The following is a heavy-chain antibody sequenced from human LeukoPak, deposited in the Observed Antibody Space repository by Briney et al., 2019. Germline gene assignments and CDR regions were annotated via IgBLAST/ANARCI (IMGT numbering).Heavy chain of an antibody. J-gene: IGHJ4*02. Sequence: SETLSLTCAVSGGSISSGGYSWSWIRQPPGKGLEWIGYIYYSGSTYYNPSLKSRVTISVDTSKNQFSLKLSSVTAADTAVYYCARGRRYNWNPEYYFDYWGQGTLVTVSS. CDR2: IYYSGST. V-gene: IGHV4-30-4*07. D-gene: IGHD1-20*01. CDR1: GGSISSGGYS. CDR3: ARGRRYNWNPEYYFDY.